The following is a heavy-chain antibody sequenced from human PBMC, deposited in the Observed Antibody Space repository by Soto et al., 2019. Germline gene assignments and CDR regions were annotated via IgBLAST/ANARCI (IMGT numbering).Heavy chain of an antibody. J-gene: IGHJ1*01. CDR1: GFTFSSSA. Sequence: GGSLRLSXVVSGFTFSSSAINWVRQAPGKGLEWVSTISGSGVAKFYADSVKGRFTISRDNSNNTVSLQMNSLRAEDAAVYYCAKDRSPGATTWNVYWGQGTRVTSPQ. CDR2: ISGSGVAK. CDR3: AKDRSPGATTWNVY. D-gene: IGHD1-1*01. V-gene: IGHV3-23*01.